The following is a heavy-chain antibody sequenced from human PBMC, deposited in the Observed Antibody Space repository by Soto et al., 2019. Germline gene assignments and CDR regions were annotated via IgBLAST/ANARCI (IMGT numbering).Heavy chain of an antibody. CDR3: ARVGYYDGSGYNAFNI. J-gene: IGHJ3*02. Sequence: PSETLSLTCTVSGGSISTYYWSWIRQSPGKGPEWIGYVYHSGTTNYNPSLESRVTMSLDTSKNQFSLKLSSVTAADTAVYYCARVGYYDGSGYNAFNIWGQGTMVTVS. D-gene: IGHD3-22*01. CDR1: GGSISTYY. V-gene: IGHV4-59*12. CDR2: VYHSGTT.